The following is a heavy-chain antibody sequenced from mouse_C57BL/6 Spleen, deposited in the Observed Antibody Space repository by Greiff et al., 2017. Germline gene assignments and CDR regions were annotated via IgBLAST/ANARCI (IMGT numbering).Heavy chain of an antibody. CDR3: AGWDGNYGNAMDY. Sequence: QVQLQQPGAELVKPGASVKLSCKASGYTFTSYWMHWVKQRPGQGLEWIGMIHPNSGSTNYNEKFKSKATLTVDKSSSTAYMQLSSLTSEDSAVYYGAGWDGNYGNAMDYWGQGTSVTVSS. V-gene: IGHV1-64*01. CDR2: IHPNSGST. CDR1: GYTFTSYW. D-gene: IGHD2-1*01. J-gene: IGHJ4*01.